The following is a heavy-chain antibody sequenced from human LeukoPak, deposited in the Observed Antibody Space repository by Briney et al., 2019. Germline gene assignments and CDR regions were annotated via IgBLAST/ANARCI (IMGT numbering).Heavy chain of an antibody. V-gene: IGHV4-38-2*01. CDR2: IYHSGST. J-gene: IGHJ6*03. CDR1: GYSISSGYY. CDR3: ARQPRYCSSTSCYYYYYMDV. Sequence: SETLSLTCAVSGYSISSGYYWGWIRQPPGKGLEWIGSIYHSGSTYYNPSLKSRVTISVDTSKTQFSLKLSSVTAADTAVYYCARQPRYCSSTSCYYYYYMDVWGKGTTVTVSS. D-gene: IGHD2-2*01.